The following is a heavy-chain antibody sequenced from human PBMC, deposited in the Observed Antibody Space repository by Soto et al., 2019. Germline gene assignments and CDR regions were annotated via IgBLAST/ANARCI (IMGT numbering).Heavy chain of an antibody. CDR2: INPSGGST. CDR1: GYTFTSYY. Sequence: QVQLVQSGAEVKKPGASVKVSCKASGYTFTSYYMHWVRQAPGQGLEWMGIINPSGGSTSYAQKFRGRVTXXRXTXXSTVYMELSSLRSEDTAVYYCARNFDDILTGYTDYWGQGTLVTVSS. CDR3: ARNFDDILTGYTDY. J-gene: IGHJ4*02. V-gene: IGHV1-46*03. D-gene: IGHD3-9*01.